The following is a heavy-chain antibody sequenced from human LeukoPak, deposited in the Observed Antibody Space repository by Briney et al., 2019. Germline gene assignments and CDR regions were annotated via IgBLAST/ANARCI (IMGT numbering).Heavy chain of an antibody. V-gene: IGHV1-18*01. D-gene: IGHD5-12*01. CDR1: GYTFTSYG. CDR3: ARAGRAGDYDLDAFDI. J-gene: IGHJ3*02. Sequence: VASVKVSCKASGYTFTSYGISWVRQAPGQGLEWMGWISAYNGNTNYAQKLQGRVTMTTDTSTSTAYMELRSLRSDDTAVYYCARAGRAGDYDLDAFDIWGQGTMVTVSS. CDR2: ISAYNGNT.